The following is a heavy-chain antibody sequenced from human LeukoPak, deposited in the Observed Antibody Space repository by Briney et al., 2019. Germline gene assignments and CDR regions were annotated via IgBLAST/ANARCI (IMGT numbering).Heavy chain of an antibody. CDR1: GFTFRSSS. CDR3: ARNRGWQQFDY. D-gene: IGHD5-24*01. Sequence: GGSLRLSCTTSGFTFRSSSFNWVRQVPGKGLEWVASISSSGSYKYYADSVDGRFTISRDNAKNSLYLQMNNLRAEDTAVYYCARNRGWQQFDYWGQGTLVTVSS. V-gene: IGHV3-21*01. J-gene: IGHJ4*02. CDR2: ISSSGSYK.